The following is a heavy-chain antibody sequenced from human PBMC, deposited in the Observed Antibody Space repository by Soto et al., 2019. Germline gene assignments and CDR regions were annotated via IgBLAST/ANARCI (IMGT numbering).Heavy chain of an antibody. V-gene: IGHV3-23*01. CDR2: SSATGAGT. J-gene: IGHJ4*02. CDR3: AKDRRAGGNYGFYSDF. Sequence: GGSLRLSCAASGFTLSSYGMTWVRQAPGKGLEWVSFSSATGAGTYYADSVKGRFTISRDNSKNTLCLQMTSLRADDTAVYYCAKDRRAGGNYGFYSDFWGQGALVTSPQ. D-gene: IGHD1-7*01. CDR1: GFTLSSYG.